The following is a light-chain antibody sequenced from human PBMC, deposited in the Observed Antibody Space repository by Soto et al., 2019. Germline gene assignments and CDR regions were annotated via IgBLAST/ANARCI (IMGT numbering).Light chain of an antibody. CDR3: QQLNSYPLT. CDR2: AAS. J-gene: IGKJ4*01. V-gene: IGKV1-9*01. CDR1: QGISSD. Sequence: DIQLTQSPSFLSASVGDRVTITCRASQGISSDLAWYQQKPGKAPKLLIYAASTLQSGVPSRFSGSGSGTEFTLTISSLQAEDFATYYCQQLNSYPLTFGGGTKVDIK.